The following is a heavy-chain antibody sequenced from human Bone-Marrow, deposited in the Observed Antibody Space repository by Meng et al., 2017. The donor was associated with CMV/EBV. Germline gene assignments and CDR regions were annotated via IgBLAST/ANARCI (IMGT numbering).Heavy chain of an antibody. D-gene: IGHD3-22*01. CDR3: SRGEDDSSGSTLLAFDF. CDR2: TYYRSQWFN. J-gene: IGHJ3*01. CDR1: GDSVSSNTAA. V-gene: IGHV6-1*01. Sequence: SQTLSLTCAVSGDSVSSNTAARNWIRQSPSRGLEWLGRTYYRSQWFNDYAVSVKGRISISSDTSKNQFSLQLNSVTPEDTAVYYCSRGEDDSSGSTLLAFDFWGRGTMVTVSS.